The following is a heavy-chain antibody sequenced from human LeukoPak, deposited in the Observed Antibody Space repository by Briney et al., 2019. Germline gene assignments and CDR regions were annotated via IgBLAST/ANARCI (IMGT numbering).Heavy chain of an antibody. CDR1: GFTFSSYS. CDR3: ARGFDTMVRGVIDFDY. V-gene: IGHV3-21*01. J-gene: IGHJ4*02. CDR2: ISSSSSYI. Sequence: GGSLRLSCAASGFTFSSYSMNWVRQAPGKGLEWVSSISSSSSYIYYADSVKGRFTISRDNAKNSLYLQMNSLRAEDKAVYYCARGFDTMVRGVIDFDYWGQGTLVTVSS. D-gene: IGHD3-10*01.